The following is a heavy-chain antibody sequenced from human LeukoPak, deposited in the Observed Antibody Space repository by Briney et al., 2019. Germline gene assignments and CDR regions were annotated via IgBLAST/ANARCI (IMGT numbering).Heavy chain of an antibody. J-gene: IGHJ4*02. CDR3: ARRYDFWSGYYTVGFDY. D-gene: IGHD3-3*01. Sequence: GESLKISCKGSGYTFTTYWIGWVRQMPGKGLEWMGIIYPGDSDTRYSPSFQGQVTISADKSISTAYLQWSSLKASDTAMYYCARRYDFWSGYYTVGFDYWGQGTLVTVSS. V-gene: IGHV5-51*01. CDR2: IYPGDSDT. CDR1: GYTFTTYW.